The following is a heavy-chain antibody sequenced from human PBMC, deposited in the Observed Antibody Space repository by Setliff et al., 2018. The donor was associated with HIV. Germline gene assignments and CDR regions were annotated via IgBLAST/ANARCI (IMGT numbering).Heavy chain of an antibody. CDR2: ITPNTGGT. Sequence: ASVKVSCKASGYTFTGYYIHWVRQAPGQGLEWMGWITPNTGGTNYAQKFQGRVTMTRDTSISTAYMELSRLRSDDTAVYYCARVLQRNYYDSSGPGDYWGRGTLVTVSS. CDR3: ARVLQRNYYDSSGPGDY. CDR1: GYTFTGYY. D-gene: IGHD3-22*01. V-gene: IGHV1-2*02. J-gene: IGHJ4*02.